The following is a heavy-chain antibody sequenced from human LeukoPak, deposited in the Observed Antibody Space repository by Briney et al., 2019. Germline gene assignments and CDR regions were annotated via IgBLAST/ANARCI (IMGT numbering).Heavy chain of an antibody. CDR3: ARRECTSNNCFIDY. V-gene: IGHV4-34*01. J-gene: IGHJ4*02. Sequence: SETLSLTCAVYGGSFSGYHWSWIRQPPGKGLEWIGEINHSGGTNYKSSLKSRVTMSVDTSKHQFSLKLTSVTAADTAVYYCARRECTSNNCFIDYWGQGALVTVSS. D-gene: IGHD2-2*01. CDR1: GGSFSGYH. CDR2: INHSGGT.